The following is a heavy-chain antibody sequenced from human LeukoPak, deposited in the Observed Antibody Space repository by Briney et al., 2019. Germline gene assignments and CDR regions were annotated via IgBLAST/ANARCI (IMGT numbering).Heavy chain of an antibody. V-gene: IGHV4-61*02. J-gene: IGHJ5*02. CDR2: IYTSGST. Sequence: SETLSLTCTVSGGSISSGSYYWSWIRQPAGKGLEWIGRIYTSGSTNYNPSLKSRVTISVDTSKNQFSLKLSSVTAADTAVYYCARGIVVVPAAMKGQDWFDPWGQGTLVTVSS. CDR3: ARGIVVVPAAMKGQDWFDP. CDR1: GGSISSGSYY. D-gene: IGHD2-2*01.